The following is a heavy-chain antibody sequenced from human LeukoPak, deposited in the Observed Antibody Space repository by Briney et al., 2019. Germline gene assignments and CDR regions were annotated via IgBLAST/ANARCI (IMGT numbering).Heavy chain of an antibody. J-gene: IGHJ5*02. CDR3: ARCLSEISSSWYKNWFDP. CDR2: IIPIFGTA. CDR1: GGTFSSYA. V-gene: IGHV1-69*05. D-gene: IGHD6-13*01. Sequence: ASVKVSCKASGGTFSSYAISWVRQAPGQGLEWMGGIIPIFGTANYAQKFQGRVTITTDESTSTAYMELRSLRSDDTAVYYCARCLSEISSSWYKNWFDPWGQGTLVTVSS.